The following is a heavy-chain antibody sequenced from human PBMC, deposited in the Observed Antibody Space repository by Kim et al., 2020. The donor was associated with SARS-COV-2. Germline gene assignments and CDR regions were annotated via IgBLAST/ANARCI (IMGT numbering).Heavy chain of an antibody. V-gene: IGHV3-7*03. Sequence: GGSLRLSCAASGFTFSSYWMSWVRQAPGKGLEWVANIKQDGSEKYYVDSVKGRFTISRDNAKNSLYLQMNSLRAEDTAVYYCARERADSSSWLDAFDIWGQGTMVTVSS. J-gene: IGHJ3*02. CDR3: ARERADSSSWLDAFDI. D-gene: IGHD6-13*01. CDR2: IKQDGSEK. CDR1: GFTFSSYW.